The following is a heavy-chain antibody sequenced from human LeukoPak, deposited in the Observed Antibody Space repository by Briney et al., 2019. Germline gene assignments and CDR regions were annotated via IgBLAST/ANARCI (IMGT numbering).Heavy chain of an antibody. V-gene: IGHV1-18*01. J-gene: IGHJ4*02. CDR2: ISAYNGNT. D-gene: IGHD3-9*01. Sequence: ASVEVSCKASGYTFTSYGISWVRQAPGQGHEWMGWISAYNGNTNYAQKLQGRVTMTTDTSTSTAYMELRSLRSDDTAVYYCARGMYYDVLTGRSDMDYWGQGTLVTVSS. CDR1: GYTFTSYG. CDR3: ARGMYYDVLTGRSDMDY.